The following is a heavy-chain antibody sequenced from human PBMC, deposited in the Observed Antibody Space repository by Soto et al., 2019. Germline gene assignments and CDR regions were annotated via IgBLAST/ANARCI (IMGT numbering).Heavy chain of an antibody. CDR2: IWYHGVDR. J-gene: IGHJ5*01. V-gene: IGHV3-33*01. D-gene: IGHD2-15*01. Sequence: GGSRRLPCAASGLTFSRQAMHWVRQAPRRGLEWVGAIWYHGVDRYYADSVKGGFTLSRDNSKTTGYLQMNSLRGEDTGVYYCATGFGALCSGSNRPCDTWG. CDR1: GLTFSRQA. CDR3: ATGFGALCSGSNRPCDT.